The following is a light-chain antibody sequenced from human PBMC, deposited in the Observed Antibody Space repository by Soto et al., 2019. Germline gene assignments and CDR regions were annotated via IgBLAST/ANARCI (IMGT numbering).Light chain of an antibody. CDR1: RSFASSY. V-gene: IGKV3-20*01. Sequence: EIVLTQSPATLSLSPGERATLSCRASRSFASSYLAWYQNKPGQAPRLLIYAASSRATGIPYRFIGRVSGTDFTLTISRLEPDDAAVYYCDHYDFSPTYTFREGTKLEIK. CDR3: DHYDFSPTYT. J-gene: IGKJ2*01. CDR2: AAS.